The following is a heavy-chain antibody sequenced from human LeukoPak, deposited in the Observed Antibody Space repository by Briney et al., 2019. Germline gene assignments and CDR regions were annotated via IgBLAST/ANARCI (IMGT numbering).Heavy chain of an antibody. CDR2: IKSDGRDT. J-gene: IGHJ4*02. CDR1: GFPFNKYL. D-gene: IGHD3-16*01. CDR3: ARIGVQDEQYRHFDL. Sequence: GGSLRLSCAASGFPFNKYLMHWVRQAPGKRLVWVSRIKSDGRDTIYADSVKGRLTISRDNAKNTVNLQMNSLRAEDTAVYYCARIGVQDEQYRHFDLWGQGTLVTVSS. V-gene: IGHV3-74*01.